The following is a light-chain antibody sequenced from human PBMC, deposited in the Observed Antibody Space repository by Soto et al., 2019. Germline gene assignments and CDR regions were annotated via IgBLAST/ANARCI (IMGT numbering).Light chain of an antibody. CDR1: NSDVGSYNL. CDR2: EVT. Sequence: SVLTQPAAVSGSPRQSITISCTGTNSDVGSYNLVSWFQQHPGKAPKLVIYEVTKRPSGVSDRFSGSKSGNTASLTISGLQAEDEADYYCFSCAGDSVDVFGTGTKLTVL. J-gene: IGLJ1*01. CDR3: FSCAGDSVDV. V-gene: IGLV2-23*02.